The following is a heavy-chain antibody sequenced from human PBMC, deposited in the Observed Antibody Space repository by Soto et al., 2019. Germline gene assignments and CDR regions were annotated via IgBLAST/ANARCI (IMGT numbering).Heavy chain of an antibody. D-gene: IGHD1-26*01. V-gene: IGHV4-34*01. CDR3: ARSLPYTSNWFDP. Sequence: SETLSLTCAVYGGSFSGYYWSWIRQPPGKGLEWIGEINHSGSTNYNPSLKSRVTISVDTSKNQFSLKLRSEDTAVYYCARSLPYTSNWFDPWGQGTLVTVSS. CDR1: GGSFSGYY. J-gene: IGHJ5*02. CDR2: INHSGST.